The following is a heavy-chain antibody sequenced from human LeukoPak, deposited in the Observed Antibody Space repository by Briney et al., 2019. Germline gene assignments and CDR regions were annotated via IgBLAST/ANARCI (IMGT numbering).Heavy chain of an antibody. J-gene: IGHJ4*02. V-gene: IGHV1-3*01. CDR1: GYTFTSYA. D-gene: IGHD1-1*01. Sequence: ASVKVSCKASGYTFTSYAMHWVRQAPGQRLEWMGWINVGNGNTKYSRKFQGRVTITRDTSASTAYMELSSLRAEDTAVYYCAKHNIDYWGQGTLVTVSS. CDR2: INVGNGNT. CDR3: AKHNIDY.